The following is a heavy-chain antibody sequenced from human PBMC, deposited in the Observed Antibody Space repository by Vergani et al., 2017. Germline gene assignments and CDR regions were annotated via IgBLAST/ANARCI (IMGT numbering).Heavy chain of an antibody. CDR3: ARETPDGGLLCSGGSCHLIGTYGMDV. Sequence: QVQLQESGPGLVKPSQTLSLTCTVSGGSISSYYWSWIRQPPGKGLEWIGYIYYSGSTNYNPSLKSRVTISVDTSKNQFSLKLSSVTAADTAVYYCARETPDGGLLCSGGSCHLIGTYGMDVWGQGTTVTVSS. CDR1: GGSISSYY. V-gene: IGHV4-59*01. CDR2: IYYSGST. D-gene: IGHD2-15*01. J-gene: IGHJ6*02.